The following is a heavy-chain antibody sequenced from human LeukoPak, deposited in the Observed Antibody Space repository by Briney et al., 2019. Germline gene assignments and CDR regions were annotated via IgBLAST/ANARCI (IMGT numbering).Heavy chain of an antibody. CDR3: ARTAYSGWNYYYYMDV. CDR2: IYPGDSDT. D-gene: IGHD6-19*01. Sequence: GESLKISCKGSGYSFTSYWIGWVRQMPGKGLEWMGIIYPGDSDTRYSPSFQGQVTISADKSISTAYLQWSSLKASDTAMYYCARTAYSGWNYYYYMDVWGKGTTVTVSS. CDR1: GYSFTSYW. V-gene: IGHV5-51*01. J-gene: IGHJ6*03.